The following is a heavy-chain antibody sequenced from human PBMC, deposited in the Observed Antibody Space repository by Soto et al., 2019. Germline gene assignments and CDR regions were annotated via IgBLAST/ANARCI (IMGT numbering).Heavy chain of an antibody. J-gene: IGHJ4*02. V-gene: IGHV3-21*01. CDR2: IGVGSSYI. CDR3: ARATGADKEDY. CDR1: GFSFSSHS. Sequence: PGGSLRLSCAGSGFSFSSHSMDWVRQAPGKGLEWVSVIGVGSSYIYYADSVKGRFTISRDNAKNSLYLQMNSLRAEDTAVYYCARATGADKEDYWGQGTLVTVSS. D-gene: IGHD3-10*01.